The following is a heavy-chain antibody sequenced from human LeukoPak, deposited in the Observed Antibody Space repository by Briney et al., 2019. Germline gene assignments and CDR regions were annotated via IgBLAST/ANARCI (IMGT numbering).Heavy chain of an antibody. CDR3: AKERYSGSYYGGYYFDY. J-gene: IGHJ4*02. CDR1: GFTFSSYA. D-gene: IGHD1-26*01. V-gene: IGHV3-30-3*01. Sequence: GGSLRLSCAASGFTFSSYAMRWVRQAPGKGLEWVAVISYDGSNKYYADSVKGRFTISRDNSKNTLYLQMNSLRAEDTAVYYCAKERYSGSYYGGYYFDYWAREPWSPSPQ. CDR2: ISYDGSNK.